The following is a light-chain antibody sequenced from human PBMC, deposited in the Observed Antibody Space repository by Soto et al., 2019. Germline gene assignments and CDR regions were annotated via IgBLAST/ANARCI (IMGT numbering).Light chain of an antibody. CDR1: QDITNY. CDR2: DAS. Sequence: DIQMTQSPSSLSASVGDRVTITCQASQDITNYLNWYQQKPGKAPKILIYDASVLEAGVPSRFSGCGSGPHFSLTITSRQAEDLATYYCQQFDNLPLTFGGGTNLEIK. V-gene: IGKV1-33*01. CDR3: QQFDNLPLT. J-gene: IGKJ4*01.